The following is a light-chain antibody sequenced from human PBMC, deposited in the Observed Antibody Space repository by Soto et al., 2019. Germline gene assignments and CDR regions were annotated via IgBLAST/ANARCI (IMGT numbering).Light chain of an antibody. J-gene: IGKJ1*01. CDR2: NTS. CDR1: QSVTMS. V-gene: IGKV1-5*03. Sequence: DILMTQSPATLSASLGDRVTITCRASQSVTMSLAWYQQKPGKAPNLLIYNTSSLASGVPARFSGSGSGTEFTLTISSLQPDDFATYYCQHWTDYSWTFGQGTKVEVK. CDR3: QHWTDYSWT.